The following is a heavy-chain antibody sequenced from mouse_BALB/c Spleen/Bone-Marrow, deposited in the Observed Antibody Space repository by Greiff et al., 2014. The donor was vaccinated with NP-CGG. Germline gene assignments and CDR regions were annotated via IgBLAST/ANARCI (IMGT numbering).Heavy chain of an antibody. D-gene: IGHD2-4*01. CDR1: GYSFTGYT. Sequence: VHVKQSGPELVKPGASMKISCKASGYSFTGYTMNWVKQSHGKNLEWIGLINPYNGGTSYNQKFKGKATLTVDKSSSTAYMELLSLTSEDSAVYYCARWAIYYDYGEDYAMDYWGQGTSVTVSS. V-gene: IGHV1-18*01. J-gene: IGHJ4*01. CDR2: INPYNGGT. CDR3: ARWAIYYDYGEDYAMDY.